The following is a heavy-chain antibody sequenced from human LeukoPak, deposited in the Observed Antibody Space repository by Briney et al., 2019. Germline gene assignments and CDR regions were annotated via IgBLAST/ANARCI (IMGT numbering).Heavy chain of an antibody. CDR3: ARQGTITMVRGVIGY. J-gene: IGHJ4*02. V-gene: IGHV5-51*01. D-gene: IGHD3-10*01. CDR1: GYSFTCYW. Sequence: RGESLKISCKGSGYSFTCYWIGWVRQMPGKGLEWMGIIYPGDSDTRYSPSFQGQVTISADKSISTAYLQWSSLKASDTAMYYCARQGTITMVRGVIGYWGQGTLVTVSS. CDR2: IYPGDSDT.